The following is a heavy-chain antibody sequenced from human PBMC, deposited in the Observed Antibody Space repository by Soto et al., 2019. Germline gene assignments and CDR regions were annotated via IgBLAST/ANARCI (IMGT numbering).Heavy chain of an antibody. V-gene: IGHV4-39*07. J-gene: IGHJ4*02. CDR1: GGSISSGHYH. CDR2: IHYSGST. D-gene: IGHD5-12*01. CDR3: ARSLSGYSGYDEPGYFDY. Sequence: SETLSLTCTVSGGSISSGHYHWGWIRQPPGKGLEWIASIHYSGSTHYNPSLKSRVTISVDTSKNQFSLKLSSVTAADTAVYYCARSLSGYSGYDEPGYFDYWGQGTLVTVSS.